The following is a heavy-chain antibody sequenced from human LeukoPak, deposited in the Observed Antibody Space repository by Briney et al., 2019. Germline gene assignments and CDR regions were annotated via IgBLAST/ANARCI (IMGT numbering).Heavy chain of an antibody. J-gene: IGHJ6*03. D-gene: IGHD2-2*01. V-gene: IGHV4-38-2*02. CDR1: GYSISNGYY. CDR3: ARDPSSTVPYYYYYMDV. CDR2: ISHSGST. Sequence: SETLSLTCTVSGYSISNGYYWGWIRQPPGKGLEWIGSISHSGSTYYNPSLKSRLTITIDTSKNQFSLKLSSVTAADTAVYYCARDPSSTVPYYYYYMDVWGKGTTVTVSS.